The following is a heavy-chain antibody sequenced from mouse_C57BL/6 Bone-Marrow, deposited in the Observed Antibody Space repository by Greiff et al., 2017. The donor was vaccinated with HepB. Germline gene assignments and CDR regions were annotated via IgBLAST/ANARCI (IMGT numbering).Heavy chain of an antibody. CDR2: ISSGGSYT. CDR3: ARPGYVAWFAY. D-gene: IGHD3-1*01. J-gene: IGHJ3*01. V-gene: IGHV5-6*01. Sequence: EVKLQESGGDLVKPGGSLKLSCAASGFTFRSYGMSWVRQTPDKRLEWVATISSGGSYTYYPDSVKGRFTISRDNAKNTLYLQMSSLKSEDTAMYYCARPGYVAWFAYWGQGTLVTVSA. CDR1: GFTFRSYG.